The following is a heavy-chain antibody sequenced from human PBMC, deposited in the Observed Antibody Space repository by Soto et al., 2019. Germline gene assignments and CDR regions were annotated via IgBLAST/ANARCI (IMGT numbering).Heavy chain of an antibody. Sequence: GGSLRLSCAASGFSFSNYGMHWVRQAPGKGLEWVAFVSSDGNNKYYADSVKGRFTISRDNSKNTLYLQVDSLRVDDTAVYYCAKDRVIQLLPIWPDPWGQGTLVTVSS. J-gene: IGHJ5*02. CDR2: VSSDGNNK. CDR1: GFSFSNYG. V-gene: IGHV3-30*18. CDR3: AKDRVIQLLPIWPDP. D-gene: IGHD2-2*01.